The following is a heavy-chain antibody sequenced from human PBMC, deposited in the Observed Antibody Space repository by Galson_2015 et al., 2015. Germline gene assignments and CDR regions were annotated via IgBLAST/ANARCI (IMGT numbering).Heavy chain of an antibody. CDR1: GGSFSDYY. V-gene: IGHV4-34*01. CDR2: INHSVST. D-gene: IGHD2-15*01. Sequence: AIMSLTCAVYGGSFSDYYWSWIRQPPGKGLEWIGEINHSVSTIYNPSLKGRVTISVDTSKNQFSLKLSSVTAADTAVYYCARGNIFLSRLAPSIWGQGTTVTVSS. CDR3: ARGNIFLSRLAPSI. J-gene: IGHJ6*02.